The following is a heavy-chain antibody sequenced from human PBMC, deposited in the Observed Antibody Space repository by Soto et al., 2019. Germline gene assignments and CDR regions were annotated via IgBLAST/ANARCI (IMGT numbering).Heavy chain of an antibody. J-gene: IGHJ4*02. D-gene: IGHD2-15*01. CDR3: AKMSSYCSGGSCYGEFDY. CDR1: GFTFSSYA. Sequence: PGGSLRLSCAASGFTFSSYAMHWVRQAPGKGLEWVAAINGSGGSTYYADSVKGRFTISRDNSKNTLYLQMNSLRAEDTAVYYCAKMSSYCSGGSCYGEFDYWGQGTLVTVSS. V-gene: IGHV3-23*01. CDR2: INGSGGST.